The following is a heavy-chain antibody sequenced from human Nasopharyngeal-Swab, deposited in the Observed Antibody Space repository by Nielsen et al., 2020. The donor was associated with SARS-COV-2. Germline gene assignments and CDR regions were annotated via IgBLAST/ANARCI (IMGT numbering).Heavy chain of an antibody. V-gene: IGHV4-59*13. J-gene: IGHJ6*02. D-gene: IGHD1-1*01. CDR3: ARGERGWLQLGGYYFHMDV. Sequence: SETLSLTCSVSGVSISSFYWSWVRQPPGKRLEWIGYIHSDGSTKYNPSLKSRVTISVDTSKNQFSLKLSSVTAADTAVYYCARGERGWLQLGGYYFHMDVWGQGTTVTVSS. CDR1: GVSISSFY. CDR2: IHSDGST.